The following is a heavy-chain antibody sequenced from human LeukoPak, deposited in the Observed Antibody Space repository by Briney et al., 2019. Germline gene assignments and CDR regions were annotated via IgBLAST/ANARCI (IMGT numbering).Heavy chain of an antibody. CDR2: IYTSGST. V-gene: IGHV4-4*09. D-gene: IGHD3-3*01. Sequence: SETLSLTCTVSGGSINNHYWTWIRQPPGKGLEWIGYIYTSGSTDYNPSLKSRVTMSLDTSKNQFSLTLRSVTAADTAVYYCARSFDFWSGYYDYWGQGTLVTVSS. J-gene: IGHJ4*02. CDR3: ARSFDFWSGYYDY. CDR1: GGSINNHY.